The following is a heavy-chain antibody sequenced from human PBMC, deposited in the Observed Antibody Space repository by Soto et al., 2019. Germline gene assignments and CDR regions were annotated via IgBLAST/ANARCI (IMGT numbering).Heavy chain of an antibody. CDR1: GFTFSSYG. V-gene: IGHV3-30*18. D-gene: IGHD3-9*01. CDR2: ISYDGSNK. J-gene: IGHJ6*02. CDR3: AKDHTMNYDILTGYDRDYYYGMDV. Sequence: GGSLRLSCAASGFTFSSYGMHWVRQAPCKGLEWVAVISYDGSNKYYADSVKGRFTISRDNSKNTLYLQMNSLRAEDTAVYYCAKDHTMNYDILTGYDRDYYYGMDVWGQGTTVTVSS.